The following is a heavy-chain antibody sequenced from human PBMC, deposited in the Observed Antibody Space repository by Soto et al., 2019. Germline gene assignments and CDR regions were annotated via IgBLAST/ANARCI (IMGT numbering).Heavy chain of an antibody. V-gene: IGHV4-34*01. Sequence: LSLTCAVYGGSFSGYYWSWIRQPPGKGLEWIGEINHSGSTNYNPPLKSRVTISVDTSKNQFSLKLSSVTAADTAVYYCARGHRQYDFWSGHMGDWFDPWGQGTLVTVSS. CDR3: ARGHRQYDFWSGHMGDWFDP. J-gene: IGHJ5*02. CDR1: GGSFSGYY. D-gene: IGHD3-3*01. CDR2: INHSGST.